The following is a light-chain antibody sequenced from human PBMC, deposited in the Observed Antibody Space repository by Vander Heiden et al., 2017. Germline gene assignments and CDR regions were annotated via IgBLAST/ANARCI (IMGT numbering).Light chain of an antibody. CDR2: KDS. CDR3: QSADSSGNYV. V-gene: IGLV3-25*03. J-gene: IGLJ1*01. Sequence: SSALTPPPSVSVSPGQTARITCAGDALPKQYAYWYQQKPGQAPLLVIYKDSERPSGIPERFSGSSSGTTVTLTISGVQAEDEADYYCQSADSSGNYVFGTGTKVTV. CDR1: ALPKQY.